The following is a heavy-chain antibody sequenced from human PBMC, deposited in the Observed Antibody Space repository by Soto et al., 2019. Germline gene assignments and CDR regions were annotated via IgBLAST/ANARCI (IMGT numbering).Heavy chain of an antibody. CDR1: GYTFTSYG. V-gene: IGHV1-18*01. D-gene: IGHD6-6*01. J-gene: IGHJ6*03. CDR3: ARARQLVGYFYYYMDV. Sequence: GASVKVSCKASGYTFTSYGISWVRQAPGQGLEWMGWISAYNGDTHYTQRLQGRVTMTTDTSTSTAYMELRGLRSDDTAVYYCARARQLVGYFYYYMDVWGKGTTVTVSS. CDR2: ISAYNGDT.